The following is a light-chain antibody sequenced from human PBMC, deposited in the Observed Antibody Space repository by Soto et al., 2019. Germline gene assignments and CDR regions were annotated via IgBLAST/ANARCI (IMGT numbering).Light chain of an antibody. V-gene: IGKV3-15*01. CDR3: QQYNNWSPYT. CDR1: QSVSSN. J-gene: IGKJ2*01. CDR2: GAS. Sequence: EIVMTQSPATLSVSPGERATLSCRASQSVSSNLAWYQQKPGQAPRLLIYGASTRAAGIPARFSGSGSGTEFTLTISSLLSQDVVVYYCQQYNNWSPYTFGQGTKLESK.